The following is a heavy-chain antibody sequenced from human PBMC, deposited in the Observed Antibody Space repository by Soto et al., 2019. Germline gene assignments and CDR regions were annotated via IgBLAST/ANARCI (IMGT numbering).Heavy chain of an antibody. J-gene: IGHJ6*02. D-gene: IGHD2-2*01. CDR3: ARVVGRYYYGIDV. Sequence: QVQLQESGPGLVKPSGTLSLTCAVSGGSISSSNWWSWVRQPPGKGLEWIGEIYHSGSTNYNPSRKIRLTLSVDKSKHPFSLKPSSVPAAATALYSCARVVGRYYYGIDVWGQGTTVTVSS. CDR2: IYHSGST. V-gene: IGHV4-4*02. CDR1: GGSISSSNW.